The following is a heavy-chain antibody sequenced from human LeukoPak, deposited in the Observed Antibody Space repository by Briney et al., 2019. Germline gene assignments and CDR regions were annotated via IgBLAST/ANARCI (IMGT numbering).Heavy chain of an antibody. Sequence: GGSLRLSCAASGFTFSSYWMHWVRQAPGKGLVWVSRINSDGSTTNYADSVKGRFTISRDNAKNTLYLQMNSLRAEDSAVFYCARATGGTQWEDHWGQGTLVTVSS. D-gene: IGHD1-26*01. V-gene: IGHV3-74*01. CDR3: ARATGGTQWEDH. CDR2: INSDGSTT. CDR1: GFTFSSYW. J-gene: IGHJ4*02.